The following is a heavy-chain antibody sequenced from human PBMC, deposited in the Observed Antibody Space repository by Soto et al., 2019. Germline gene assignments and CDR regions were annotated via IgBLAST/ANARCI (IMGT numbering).Heavy chain of an antibody. D-gene: IGHD6-13*01. CDR1: GYTFTSYD. V-gene: IGHV1-8*01. J-gene: IGHJ3*02. CDR2: MNPNSGNT. Sequence: ASVKVSCKASGYTFTSYDINWVRQATGQGLEWMGWMNPNSGNTGYAQKFQGRVTMTRNTSISTAYMELSSLRSEDTAVYYCARFPSSWTWRYAFDIRGQGTMVTVSS. CDR3: ARFPSSWTWRYAFDI.